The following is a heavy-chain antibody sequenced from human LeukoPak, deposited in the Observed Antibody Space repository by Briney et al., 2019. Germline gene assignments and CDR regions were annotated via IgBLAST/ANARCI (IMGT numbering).Heavy chain of an antibody. D-gene: IGHD5-12*01. CDR1: GGSISSYY. Sequence: SETLSLTCTVSGGSISSYYWSWIRQPPGKGLEWIGYILYSGTTNSNPSLKSRVTISVDTSKNQVSLKLSSVTAADTAVYYCARMGGYSGYATHWGQGTLVTVSS. J-gene: IGHJ4*02. CDR2: ILYSGTT. V-gene: IGHV4-59*08. CDR3: ARMGGYSGYATH.